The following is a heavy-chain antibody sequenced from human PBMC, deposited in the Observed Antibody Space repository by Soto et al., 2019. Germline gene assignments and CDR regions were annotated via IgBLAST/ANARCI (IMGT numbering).Heavy chain of an antibody. CDR1: GFTVSSYG. J-gene: IGHJ4*02. D-gene: IGHD2-8*02. Sequence: QVQLVESGGGVVQPGRSLRLSCAASGFTVSSYGMHWVRQAPGKGLEWVAVISRDGGTKYYADSVKGRFTISKGNSRKTLFLEMNSLRGDDMAVYYCTGEVASGYWGQGTLVTVSS. CDR3: TGEVASGY. CDR2: ISRDGGTK. V-gene: IGHV3-30*03.